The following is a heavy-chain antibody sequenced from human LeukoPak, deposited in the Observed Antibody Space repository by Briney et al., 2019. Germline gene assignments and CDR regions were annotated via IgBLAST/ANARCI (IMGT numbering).Heavy chain of an antibody. CDR1: GFTFSNYW. D-gene: IGHD6-6*01. CDR2: INSGGSST. J-gene: IGHJ4*02. CDR3: ARAFPALIAAQDF. Sequence: GGSLRLSCAASGFTFSNYWMHWVRQAPGKGLVWVSRINSGGSSTSYADSVKGRFTISRDNAKNTLCLQMNSLRAEDTAVYYCARAFPALIAAQDFWGQGTLVTVSS. V-gene: IGHV3-74*01.